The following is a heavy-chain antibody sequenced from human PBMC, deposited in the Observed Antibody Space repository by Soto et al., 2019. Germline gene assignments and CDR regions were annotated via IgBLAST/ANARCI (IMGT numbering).Heavy chain of an antibody. V-gene: IGHV4-39*01. CDR1: GGSLSSSSYY. CDR2: IYYSGST. Sequence: SETLSLPCPVSGGSLSSSSYYWGWVRPPPGKGLEWIGSIYYSGSTYYNPSLKSRVTISVDTSKNQFSLKLSSVTAADTAVYYCARRPTSPVYGMDVWGQGTTVTVSS. CDR3: ARRPTSPVYGMDV. J-gene: IGHJ6*02.